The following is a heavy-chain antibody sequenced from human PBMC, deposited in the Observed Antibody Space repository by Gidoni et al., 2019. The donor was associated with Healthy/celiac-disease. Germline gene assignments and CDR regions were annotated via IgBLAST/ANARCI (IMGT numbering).Heavy chain of an antibody. J-gene: IGHJ4*02. D-gene: IGHD6-13*01. CDR3: ARGIAAAGPNLDY. V-gene: IGHV3-21*01. CDR1: GFTFSSYS. CDR2: IVSSSSYI. Sequence: EVQLVESGGGLVKPGGSLRLSCAAYGFTFSSYSMNWVRQAPGKGLEWVSSIVSSSSYIYYADSVKGRFTISRDNAKNSLYLQMNSLRAEDTAVYYCARGIAAAGPNLDYWGQGTLVTVSS.